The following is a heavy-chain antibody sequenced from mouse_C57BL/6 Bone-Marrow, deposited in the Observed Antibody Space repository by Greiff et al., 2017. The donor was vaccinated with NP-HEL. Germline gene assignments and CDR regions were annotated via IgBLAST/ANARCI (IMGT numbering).Heavy chain of an antibody. Sequence: VQGVESGAELVKPGDSVKISCKASGYEFSNYWMNWVKQRLGKGLEWIGQIYPGEGDTNYNGKFKDKATLTADKSSSTAYMQLSRLTSEDSAVYFCARGAYWGQGTLVTVSA. V-gene: IGHV1-80*01. CDR2: IYPGEGDT. CDR1: GYEFSNYW. CDR3: ARGAY. J-gene: IGHJ3*01.